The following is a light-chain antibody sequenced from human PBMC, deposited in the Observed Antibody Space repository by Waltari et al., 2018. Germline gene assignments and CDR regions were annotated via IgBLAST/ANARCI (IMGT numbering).Light chain of an antibody. Sequence: DIQMTQSPSTLSASVGDRVTITCRASQSVSPWLAWYQQKPGTAPKLLIYDVSTLESGVPSRFSGSGSGTEFTLTISSLQPDDFATYYCQQYNSFWTFGQGTKVEIK. J-gene: IGKJ1*01. CDR2: DVS. V-gene: IGKV1-5*01. CDR3: QQYNSFWT. CDR1: QSVSPW.